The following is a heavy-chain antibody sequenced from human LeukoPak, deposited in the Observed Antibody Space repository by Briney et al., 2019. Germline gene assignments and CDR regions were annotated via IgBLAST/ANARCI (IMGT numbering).Heavy chain of an antibody. CDR3: AKSGYSYGSCFDY. CDR2: ISYDGSNK. Sequence: GGSLRLSCAASGFTFSSYGMHWVRQAPGKGLEWVAVISYDGSNKYYADSVKGRSTISRDNSKNTLYLQMNSLRAEDTAVYYCAKSGYSYGSCFDYWGQGTLVTVSS. V-gene: IGHV3-30*18. J-gene: IGHJ4*02. CDR1: GFTFSSYG. D-gene: IGHD5-18*01.